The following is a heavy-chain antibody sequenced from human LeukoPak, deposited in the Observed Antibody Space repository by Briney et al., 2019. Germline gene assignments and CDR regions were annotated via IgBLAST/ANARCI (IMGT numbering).Heavy chain of an antibody. D-gene: IGHD6-13*01. CDR1: GGTFSSYA. Sequence: GASVKVSCKASGGTFSSYAISWVRQAPGQGLEWMGGIIPIFGTANYAQKFQGRVTITADESTSTAYMELSSLRSDDTAVYYCARDGETGIAAPGARFYYYYYMDVWAKGTTVTVSS. CDR2: IIPIFGTA. CDR3: ARDGETGIAAPGARFYYYYYMDV. J-gene: IGHJ6*03. V-gene: IGHV1-69*13.